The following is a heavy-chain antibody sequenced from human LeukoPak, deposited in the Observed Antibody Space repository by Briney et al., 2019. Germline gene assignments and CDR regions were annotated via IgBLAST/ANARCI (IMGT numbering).Heavy chain of an antibody. D-gene: IGHD3-16*02. CDR3: ARDNSVGDIAWWFDP. V-gene: IGHV1-46*01. Sequence: GASVKVSCKASGYSFTSHYMHWVRQAPGQGLEWMGLINPSGSSTLYAQKFQGRVTMTRDMSTTTDYMELSSLRSEDTAVYYCARDNSVGDIAWWFDPWDQGTLVTVSS. CDR2: INPSGSST. J-gene: IGHJ5*02. CDR1: GYSFTSHY.